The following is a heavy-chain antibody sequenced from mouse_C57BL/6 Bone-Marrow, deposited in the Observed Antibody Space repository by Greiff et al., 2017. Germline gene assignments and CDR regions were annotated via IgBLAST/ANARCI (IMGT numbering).Heavy chain of an antibody. Sequence: QVQLQQSGAELVRPGTSVKMSCKASGYTFTDYWIGWAKQRPGHGLEWIGDIYPGGGYTNYNEKFKGKATLTADKSSSTAYMQFSSLTSEDSAIYYCATYYGNSYFDYWGQGTTLTVSS. J-gene: IGHJ2*01. CDR2: IYPGGGYT. CDR3: ATYYGNSYFDY. V-gene: IGHV1-63*01. D-gene: IGHD2-10*01. CDR1: GYTFTDYW.